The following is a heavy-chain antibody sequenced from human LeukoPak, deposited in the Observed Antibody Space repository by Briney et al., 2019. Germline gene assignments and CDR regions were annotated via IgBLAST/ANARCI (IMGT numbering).Heavy chain of an antibody. D-gene: IGHD6-19*01. CDR3: ARVSAPPDYYYYYMDV. J-gene: IGHJ6*03. Sequence: SETLSLTCTVSGFSISSYYWSWIRQPPGKGLEWIGYIYYSGSTKYNPSLKSRVTISVETSKNQFSLKLSSVPAADTAVYYCARVSAPPDYYYYYMDVWGKGTTVTISS. V-gene: IGHV4-59*01. CDR1: GFSISSYY. CDR2: IYYSGST.